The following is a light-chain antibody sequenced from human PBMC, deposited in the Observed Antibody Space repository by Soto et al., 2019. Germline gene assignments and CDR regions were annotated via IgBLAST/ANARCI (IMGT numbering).Light chain of an antibody. CDR1: SSDVGGYDY. V-gene: IGLV2-14*03. J-gene: IGLJ1*01. Sequence: QSALTQPASVSGSPGQSITISCTGTSSDVGGYDYVSWYQHHPDKAPKLMIYDVTERPSGVSSRFSGSKSGNTASLTISGLQAEDEADYFCSSYATGSPTYVFGTGTKVTVL. CDR3: SSYATGSPTYV. CDR2: DVT.